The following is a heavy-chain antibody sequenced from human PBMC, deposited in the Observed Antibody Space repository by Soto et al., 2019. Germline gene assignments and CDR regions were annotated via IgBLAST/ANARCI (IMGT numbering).Heavy chain of an antibody. D-gene: IGHD6-6*01. V-gene: IGHV5-51*01. CDR3: ARHGGDSSSSYYYGMDV. J-gene: IGHJ6*02. Sequence: PGESLKISCKGSGYSFTSYWSGWVRQMPGKGLEWMGIIYPGDSDTRYSPSFQGQVTISADKSISTAYLQWSSLKASDTAMYYCARHGGDSSSSYYYGMDVWGQGTTVTVSS. CDR1: GYSFTSYW. CDR2: IYPGDSDT.